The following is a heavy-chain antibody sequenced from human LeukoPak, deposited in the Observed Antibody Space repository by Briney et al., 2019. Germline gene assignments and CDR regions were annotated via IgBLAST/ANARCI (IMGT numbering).Heavy chain of an antibody. CDR1: RFTFSSYS. CDR2: ISSSGSYI. J-gene: IGHJ3*02. D-gene: IGHD3-22*01. CDR3: ARDDNPYYYDPRGAFDI. Sequence: GGSLRLSCAASRFTFSSYSMNWVRQAPGKGLEWVSSISSSGSYIYYADSVKGRFTISRDNSKNTLYLQMNSLRAEDTAVYYCARDDNPYYYDPRGAFDIWGQGTMVTVSS. V-gene: IGHV3-21*01.